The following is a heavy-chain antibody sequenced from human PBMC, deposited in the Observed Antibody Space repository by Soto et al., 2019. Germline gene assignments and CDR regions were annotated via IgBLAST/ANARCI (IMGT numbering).Heavy chain of an antibody. CDR2: IWYDGSNK. CDR3: ARSNYDILTGYSNDYYFDY. V-gene: IGHV3-33*01. Sequence: PGGSLRLSCAASGFTFSSYGMHWVRQAPGKGLEWVAVIWYDGSNKYYADSVKGRFTISRDNSKNMLYLQMNSLRAEDTAVYYCARSNYDILTGYSNDYYFDYWGQGTLVTVSS. CDR1: GFTFSSYG. D-gene: IGHD3-9*01. J-gene: IGHJ4*02.